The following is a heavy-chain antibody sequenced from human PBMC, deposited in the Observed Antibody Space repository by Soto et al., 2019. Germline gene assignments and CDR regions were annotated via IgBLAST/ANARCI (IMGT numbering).Heavy chain of an antibody. CDR1: GFTFSTYY. J-gene: IGHJ4*02. D-gene: IGHD1-26*01. CDR2: ISDSGSLT. V-gene: IGHV3-11*01. CDR3: ARALVLGVGALSQ. Sequence: GGSLRLSCAASGFTFSTYYMSWIRQAPGKGLEWVSYISDSGSLTHYGDSVKGRFTISRDNAKASLYLQMDSLRAEDTAIYYCARALVLGVGALSQWGQGTLVTVSS.